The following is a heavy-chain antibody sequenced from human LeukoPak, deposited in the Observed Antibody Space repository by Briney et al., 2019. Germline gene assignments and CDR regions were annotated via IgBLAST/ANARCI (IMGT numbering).Heavy chain of an antibody. J-gene: IGHJ3*02. D-gene: IGHD3-3*01. V-gene: IGHV3-23*01. Sequence: PGGSLRLSCAASGFTFSSYAMSWVRQAPGKGLEWVSAISGSGGSTYYADSVKGRFTISRDNSKNTLYLQMNSLRAEDTALYYCAREGLRTERSDTDAFDIWGQGTMVTVSS. CDR3: AREGLRTERSDTDAFDI. CDR1: GFTFSSYA. CDR2: ISGSGGST.